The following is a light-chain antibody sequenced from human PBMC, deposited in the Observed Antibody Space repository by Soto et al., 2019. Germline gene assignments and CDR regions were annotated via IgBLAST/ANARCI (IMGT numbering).Light chain of an antibody. Sequence: DTMMTQSPATLSVSPGERATLSCRASQSVRNNLAWYQQKPGQAPSLLIYYASTRATGIPARFSGSGSGTEFTLTISSLQSEDFALYYCQQYNYWPPITFGQGTRLEIK. V-gene: IGKV3-15*01. J-gene: IGKJ5*01. CDR1: QSVRNN. CDR3: QQYNYWPPIT. CDR2: YAS.